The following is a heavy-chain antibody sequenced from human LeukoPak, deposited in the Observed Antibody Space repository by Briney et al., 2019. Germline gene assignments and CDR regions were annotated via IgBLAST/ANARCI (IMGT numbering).Heavy chain of an antibody. D-gene: IGHD1-26*01. CDR1: GFTVSGNY. CDR2: IDNGGKT. CDR3: AERRGGSTGGVDY. J-gene: IGHJ4*02. V-gene: IGHV3-53*01. Sequence: GGSLRLSCAASGFTVSGNYMSWVRQAPGKGLECVSVIDNGGKTYYADSVKGRFTISRDNSKNTVYLHMNSLRAEDTAVYYCAERRGGSTGGVDYWGQGTLVTVSS.